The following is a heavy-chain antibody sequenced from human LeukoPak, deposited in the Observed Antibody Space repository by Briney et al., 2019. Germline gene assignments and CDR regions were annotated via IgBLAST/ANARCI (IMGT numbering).Heavy chain of an antibody. J-gene: IGHJ4*02. D-gene: IGHD4-17*01. Sequence: GGSLRLSCADSGFSFNTYSMNWVRQAPGKGLEWASSISPSSDGIFYADSLRGRFTVSRDNAKNLLYLHLNSLRVEDTAVYFCVRDNFGDYLPFFWGQGTLVTVSS. CDR2: ISPSSDGI. V-gene: IGHV3-21*01. CDR1: GFSFNTYS. CDR3: VRDNFGDYLPFF.